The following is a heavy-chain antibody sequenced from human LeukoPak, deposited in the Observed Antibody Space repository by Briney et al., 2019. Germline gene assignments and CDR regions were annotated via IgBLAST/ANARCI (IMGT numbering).Heavy chain of an antibody. Sequence: SETLSLTCTVSGDSIIGYYWSWIRQPPGKGLERIGYIHYSGSTNYNPSLQSRVTISVDTSRSHFSLKLSSATAADTAVYYCARGERLGPDFWGQGTLVTVSS. CDR2: IHYSGST. CDR3: ARGERLGPDF. D-gene: IGHD1-1*01. J-gene: IGHJ4*02. CDR1: GDSIIGYY. V-gene: IGHV4-59*01.